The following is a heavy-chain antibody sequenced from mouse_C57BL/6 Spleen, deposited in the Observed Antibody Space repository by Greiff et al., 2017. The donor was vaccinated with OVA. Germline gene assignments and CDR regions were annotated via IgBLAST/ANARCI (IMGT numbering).Heavy chain of an antibody. CDR3: ARRISYGSPFDY. J-gene: IGHJ2*01. Sequence: VQLQQPGAELVKPGASVKLSCKASGYTFTSYWMQWVKQRPGQGLEWIGEIDPSDSYTNYNQKFKGKATLTVDTSSSTAYMQLSSLTSEDSAVYYCARRISYGSPFDYWGQGTTLTVSS. D-gene: IGHD1-1*01. V-gene: IGHV1-50*01. CDR2: IDPSDSYT. CDR1: GYTFTSYW.